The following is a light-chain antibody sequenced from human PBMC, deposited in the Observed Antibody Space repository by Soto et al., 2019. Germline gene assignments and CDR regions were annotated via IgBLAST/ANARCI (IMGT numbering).Light chain of an antibody. Sequence: IQMTQSPSTRSASGVERVTIACQATQYITNYLNWYQLKPGKAPILLIYDASNLETGVPSRFSGSGSGTDFTFTISSLQPEDIATYYCQQYNNLPTYGQGTRVEIK. CDR2: DAS. J-gene: IGKJ5*01. CDR3: QQYNNLPT. V-gene: IGKV1-33*01. CDR1: QYITNY.